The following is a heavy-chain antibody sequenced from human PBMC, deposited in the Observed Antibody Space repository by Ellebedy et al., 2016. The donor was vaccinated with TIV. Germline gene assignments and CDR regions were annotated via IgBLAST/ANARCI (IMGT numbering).Heavy chain of an antibody. D-gene: IGHD1-14*01. J-gene: IGHJ2*01. V-gene: IGHV4-31*03. CDR1: GGSISSGGYY. Sequence: LRLSCTVSGGSISSGGYYWSWIRQHPGKGLEWIGYIYYSGSTYYNPSLKSRVTISVDTSKNQFSRKLSSVTAADTAVYYCASKDHGYWYFDLWGRGTLVTVSS. CDR2: IYYSGST. CDR3: ASKDHGYWYFDL.